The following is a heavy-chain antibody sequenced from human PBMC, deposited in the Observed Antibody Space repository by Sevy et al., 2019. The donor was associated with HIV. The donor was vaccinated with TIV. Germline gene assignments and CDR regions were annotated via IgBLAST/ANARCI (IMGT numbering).Heavy chain of an antibody. CDR1: GFTFSSYA. CDR3: ARPYDSNYFDY. V-gene: IGHV3-30-3*01. J-gene: IGHJ4*02. CDR2: ISYDGSNK. Sequence: WGSLRLSCAASGFTFSSYAMHWVRQAPGKGLEWVAVISYDGSNKYYADSVKGRFTISRDNSKNTLYLQMNSLRAEDTAVYYCARPYDSNYFDYWGQGTLVTVSS. D-gene: IGHD3-22*01.